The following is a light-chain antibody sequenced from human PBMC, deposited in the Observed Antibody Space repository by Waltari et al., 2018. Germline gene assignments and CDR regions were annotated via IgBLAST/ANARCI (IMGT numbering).Light chain of an antibody. CDR1: SSNIGRNP. J-gene: IGLJ2*01. CDR2: SNN. V-gene: IGLV1-44*01. CDR3: ATWDASLTGWV. Sequence: QSVLTQPPSASGTPGQRVTISCSGSSSNIGRNPVNWYQQLPGTAPKLLIHSNNHRPSGVPDRFSVSKSVTSASLAISGLQSEDEADYYCATWDASLTGWVFGGGTKLTVL.